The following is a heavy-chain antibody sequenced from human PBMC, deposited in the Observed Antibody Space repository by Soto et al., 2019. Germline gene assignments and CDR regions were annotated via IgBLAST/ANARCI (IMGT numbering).Heavy chain of an antibody. V-gene: IGHV3-66*01. CDR3: ARAGGADYSNYGWFDP. CDR1: GFTVSSNY. D-gene: IGHD4-4*01. Sequence: GGSLRLSCAASGFTVSSNYMSWVRQAPGKGLEWVSVIYSGGSTYYADSVKGRFTISRDNSKNTLYLQMNSLRAEDTAVYYCARAGGADYSNYGWFDPWGQGTLVTVSS. CDR2: IYSGGST. J-gene: IGHJ5*02.